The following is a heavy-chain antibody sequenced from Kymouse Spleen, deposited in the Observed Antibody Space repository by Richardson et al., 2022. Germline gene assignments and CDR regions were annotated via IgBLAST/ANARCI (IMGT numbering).Heavy chain of an antibody. J-gene: IGHJ3*02. CDR2: ISYDGSNK. CDR1: GFTFSSYG. V-gene: IGHV3-30*18. CDR3: YSSGWSDDAFDI. D-gene: IGHD6-19*01. Sequence: QVQLVESGGGVVQPGRSLRLSCAASGFTFSSYGMHWVRQAPGKGLEWVAVISYDGSNKYYADSVKGRFTISRDNSKNTLYLQMNSLRAEDTAVYYCYSSGWSDDAFDIWGQGTMVTVSS.